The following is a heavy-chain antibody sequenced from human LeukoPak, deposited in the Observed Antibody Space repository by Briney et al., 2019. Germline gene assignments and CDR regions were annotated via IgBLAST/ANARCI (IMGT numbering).Heavy chain of an antibody. CDR1: GGSISSYY. CDR2: IYYGGST. Sequence: SETLSLTCTVSGGSISSYYWSWIRQPPGKGLEWIGYIYYGGSTNYNPSLKSRVTISVDTSKNQFSLKLSSVTAADTAVYYCARETSQKGAHYMDVWGKGTTITISS. D-gene: IGHD3-16*01. V-gene: IGHV4-59*01. J-gene: IGHJ6*03. CDR3: ARETSQKGAHYMDV.